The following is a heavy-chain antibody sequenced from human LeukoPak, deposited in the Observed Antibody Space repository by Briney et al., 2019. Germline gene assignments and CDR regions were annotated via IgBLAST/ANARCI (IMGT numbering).Heavy chain of an antibody. Sequence: GSLELSRSASGFPLSSYALSRVRPAPGEGLELVSAISGSGGSTCYADSVKGRFTISRDNSENTLYLQMNSLRAEDTAIYYCAAYRQVLLPFESWGQGTLVTVSS. V-gene: IGHV3-23*01. D-gene: IGHD2-8*02. CDR1: GFPLSSYA. J-gene: IGHJ4*02. CDR2: ISGSGGST. CDR3: AAYRQVLLPFES.